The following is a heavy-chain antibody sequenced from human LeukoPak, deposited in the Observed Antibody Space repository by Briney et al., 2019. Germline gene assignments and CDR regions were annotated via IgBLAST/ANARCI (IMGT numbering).Heavy chain of an antibody. J-gene: IGHJ6*02. CDR3: ASLGYCSSTSCCYYGMDV. V-gene: IGHV4-59*13. CDR2: IYYSGNT. D-gene: IGHD2-2*01. CDR1: GDSISNFY. Sequence: SETLSLTCTVSGDSISNFYWNWIRQPPGKGLEWVGYIYYSGNTNYNPSLKSRVTISVDTSKNQFSLKLSSVTAADTAVYYCASLGYCSSTSCCYYGMDVWGQGTTVTVSS.